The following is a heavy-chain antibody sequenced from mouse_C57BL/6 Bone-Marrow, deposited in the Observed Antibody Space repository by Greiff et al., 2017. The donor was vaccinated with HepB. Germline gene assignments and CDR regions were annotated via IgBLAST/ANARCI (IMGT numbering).Heavy chain of an antibody. CDR3: ARWGLRWYYFDY. D-gene: IGHD1-1*02. J-gene: IGHJ2*01. V-gene: IGHV3-8*01. CDR2: ISYSGST. Sequence: VQLKESGPGLAKPSQTLSLTCSVTGYSITSDYWHWIRKFPGNKLEYIGYISYSGSTYYNPSLKSRISITRVTSKNQYYLQLNSVTTEDTATYYCARWGLRWYYFDYWGQGTTLTVSS. CDR1: GYSITSDY.